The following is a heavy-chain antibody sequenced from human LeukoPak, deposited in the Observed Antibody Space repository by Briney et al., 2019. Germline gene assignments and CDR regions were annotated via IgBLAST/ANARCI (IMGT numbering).Heavy chain of an antibody. D-gene: IGHD5-12*01. Sequence: PGGTLRLSCAAYGFTFSNHGMDWVRQAPGKGLEWVSGISPSGDITYYADSVKGRFTISRDNSKNTLYLEVIRLTPEDSAAYYCAKDDAWLRFGEWSQGTLVTVSS. CDR3: AKDDAWLRFGE. CDR2: ISPSGDIT. J-gene: IGHJ4*02. CDR1: GFTFSNHG. V-gene: IGHV3-23*01.